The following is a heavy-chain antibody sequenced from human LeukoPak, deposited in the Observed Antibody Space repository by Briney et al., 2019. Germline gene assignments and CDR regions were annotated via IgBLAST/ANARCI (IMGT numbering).Heavy chain of an antibody. J-gene: IGHJ6*03. CDR3: ARDPSYDFWSGPPWYYYYYMDV. CDR1: GFTFSSYS. D-gene: IGHD3-3*01. CDR2: ISSSSSTI. Sequence: GGSLRLSCTGYGFTFSSYSLNWVRQAPGKGLEWVSYISSSSSTIYHADSVRGRFTISRDNAKNSLYLQMNSLRAEDAAVYYCARDPSYDFWSGPPWYYYYYMDVWGKGTTVTVSS. V-gene: IGHV3-48*01.